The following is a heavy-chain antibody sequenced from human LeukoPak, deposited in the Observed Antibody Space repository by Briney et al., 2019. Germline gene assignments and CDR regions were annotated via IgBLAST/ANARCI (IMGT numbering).Heavy chain of an antibody. V-gene: IGHV3-64*04. CDR2: ISGSGGST. J-gene: IGHJ4*02. CDR1: GFTFSSYA. Sequence: PGGSLRLSCAASGFTFSSYAMHWVRQAPGKGLEYVSAISGSGGSTFYADSVKGRFTISRDNPKNTLFLQMNSLRAEDTAVYYCATSRFYYYPYYWGQGTLVTVSS. D-gene: IGHD3-10*01. CDR3: ATSRFYYYPYY.